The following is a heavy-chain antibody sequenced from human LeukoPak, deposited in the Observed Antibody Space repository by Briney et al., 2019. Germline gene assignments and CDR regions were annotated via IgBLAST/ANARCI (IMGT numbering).Heavy chain of an antibody. D-gene: IGHD3-22*01. CDR3: ARPTLAYYDSFGYYRDFDY. Sequence: ASVKVSCKASGGTFSSYAISWVRQAPGQGLEWMGRIIPILGIANYAQKFQGRVTITADESTSTAYMELSSLRSEDTAVYYCARPTLAYYDSFGYYRDFDYWGQGTLVTVSS. CDR1: GGTFSSYA. CDR2: IIPILGIA. J-gene: IGHJ4*02. V-gene: IGHV1-69*04.